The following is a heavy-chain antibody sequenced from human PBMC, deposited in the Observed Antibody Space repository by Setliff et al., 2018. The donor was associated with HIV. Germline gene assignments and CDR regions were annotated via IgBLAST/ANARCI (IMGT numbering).Heavy chain of an antibody. V-gene: IGHV4-39*07. J-gene: IGHJ3*02. CDR1: GGSISSSSYY. D-gene: IGHD4-17*01. CDR3: ARDRPPSTVDMLGAFDR. Sequence: SETLSLTCTVSGGSISSSSYYWGWIRQPPGKGLEWIGTIYYSGNTYYNPSLKSRVTMSVDTSKNQLSLKLSSLTAADTAVYYCARDRPPSTVDMLGAFDRWGQGTMVTVSS. CDR2: IYYSGNT.